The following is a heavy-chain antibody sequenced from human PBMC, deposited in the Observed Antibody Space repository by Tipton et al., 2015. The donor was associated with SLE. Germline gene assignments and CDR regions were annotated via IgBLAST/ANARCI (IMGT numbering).Heavy chain of an antibody. CDR2: IYYSGST. CDR1: GASISSYS. D-gene: IGHD6-19*01. J-gene: IGHJ6*02. CDR3: ARHHGSGWLYGLDV. Sequence: TLSLTCTVSGASISSYSWSWIRQPPGKGLEWIGYIYYSGSTNYNPSLKSRVTISVDTSKKQFSLVLSSVTAADTAVYYCARHHGSGWLYGLDVWGQGTTVTVSS. V-gene: IGHV4-59*08.